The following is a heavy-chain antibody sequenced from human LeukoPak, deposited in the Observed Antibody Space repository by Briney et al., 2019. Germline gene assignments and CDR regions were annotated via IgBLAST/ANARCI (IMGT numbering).Heavy chain of an antibody. V-gene: IGHV3-7*03. J-gene: IGHJ4*02. Sequence: GGSLRLSCAASGFTVSSYWMSWVRQAPGKGLEWVANIKEDGGEIHFVDSMKGRFTISRDNAKNSLYLQMNSLRGDDTAVYYCARSGYSLSWDYWGQGTLVIVSS. CDR1: GFTVSSYW. CDR2: IKEDGGEI. CDR3: ARSGYSLSWDY. D-gene: IGHD1-26*01.